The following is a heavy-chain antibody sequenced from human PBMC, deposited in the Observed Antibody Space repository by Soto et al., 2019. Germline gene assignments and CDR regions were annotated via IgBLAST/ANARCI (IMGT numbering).Heavy chain of an antibody. CDR2: MSGSNSTT. CDR3: AKNQERELPRVIDF. J-gene: IGHJ4*02. V-gene: IGHV3-23*04. CDR1: GFTFSSYN. D-gene: IGHD1-7*01. Sequence: EVQLVESGGGLVQPGGSLRLSCAASGFTFSSYNMNWVRQAPGGGLEWVSSMSGSNSTTYYADSVRGRFTISRDRSKNTLYLQMSSLRAEDTALYYCAKNQERELPRVIDFWGQGTLVTVSS.